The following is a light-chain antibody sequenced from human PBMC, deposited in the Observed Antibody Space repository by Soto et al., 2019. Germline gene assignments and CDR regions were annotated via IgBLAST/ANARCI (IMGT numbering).Light chain of an antibody. J-gene: IGKJ5*01. CDR1: QSVGTY. Sequence: EIVLTQSPATLSLSPGERATLPCRASQSVGTYSAVYQQKPGQAPRLLIYDISNRAPGIPARFSGSGSGTEFTLTISSLQSEDFAVYYCQQYNSWPPITFGQGTRWRL. V-gene: IGKV3D-15*01. CDR2: DIS. CDR3: QQYNSWPPIT.